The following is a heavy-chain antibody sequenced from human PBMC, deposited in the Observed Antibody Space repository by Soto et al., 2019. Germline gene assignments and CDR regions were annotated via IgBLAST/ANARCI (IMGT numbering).Heavy chain of an antibody. CDR1: GGSITSTDGY. CDR2: ISYSGFT. CDR3: AREPPYPSYCSSTSCYGDYFDY. Sequence: SETLSLTCTVSGGSITSTDGYWSWIRQPPGKGLEWIGYISYSGFTLYNPSLQSRVTISVDTSKNQFSLDLNSVTAEDTAVYYCAREPPYPSYCSSTSCYGDYFDYWGQGTLVTVSS. V-gene: IGHV4-30-4*01. J-gene: IGHJ4*02. D-gene: IGHD2-2*01.